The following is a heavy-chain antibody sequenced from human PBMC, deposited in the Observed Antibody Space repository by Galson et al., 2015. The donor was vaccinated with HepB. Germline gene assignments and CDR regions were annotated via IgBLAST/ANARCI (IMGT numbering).Heavy chain of an antibody. CDR3: ANARQMVAGPPYFDL. CDR1: GFTFSAHT. V-gene: IGHV3-23*01. Sequence: SLRLSCAASGFTFSAHTMTWVRLTPGKGPEWVSSIIGSAKVTHYADSVKGRFSISRDNSRQTVDLQMNSLKIDDTAVYYCANARQMVAGPPYFDLWGQGALVIVSS. D-gene: IGHD2-8*01. CDR2: IIGSAKVT. J-gene: IGHJ4*02.